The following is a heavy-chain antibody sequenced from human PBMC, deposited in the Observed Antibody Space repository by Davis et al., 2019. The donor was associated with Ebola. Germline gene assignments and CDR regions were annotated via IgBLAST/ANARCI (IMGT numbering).Heavy chain of an antibody. V-gene: IGHV3-30*18. CDR1: GFTFSSYG. CDR2: ISYDGSNK. D-gene: IGHD1-26*01. CDR3: AKDSEGATGY. J-gene: IGHJ4*02. Sequence: PGGSLRLSCAASGFTFSSYGMHWVRQAPGKGLEWVAVISYDGSNKYYADSVKGRFTISRDNSKNTLYLQMNSLRAEDTAVYYCAKDSEGATGYWGQGTLVTVSS.